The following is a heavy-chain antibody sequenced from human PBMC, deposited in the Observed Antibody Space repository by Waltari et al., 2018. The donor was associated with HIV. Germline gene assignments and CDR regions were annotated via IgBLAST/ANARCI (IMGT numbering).Heavy chain of an antibody. Sequence: QVQLQESGPGLVKPSETLSPTCTVSAGSISSYYWSCIRQPPGKGLEWIGYIYYSGSTNYNPSLKSRVTISVDTSKNQFSLKLSSVTAADTAVYYCARRSDITIFGVVNNAFDIWGQGTMVTVSS. CDR3: ARRSDITIFGVVNNAFDI. D-gene: IGHD3-3*01. CDR1: AGSISSYY. CDR2: IYYSGST. V-gene: IGHV4-59*08. J-gene: IGHJ3*02.